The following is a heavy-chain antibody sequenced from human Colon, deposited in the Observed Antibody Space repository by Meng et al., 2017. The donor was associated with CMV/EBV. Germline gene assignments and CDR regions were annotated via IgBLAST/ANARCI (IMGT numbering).Heavy chain of an antibody. CDR1: GYTFTSFY. CDR2: INPSGSRT. Sequence: ASVKVSCKASGYTFTSFYIHWVRQAPGQGLEWMGIINPSGSRTSYAQKFQGRVTMTRDTSTSTVYMELSSLRSEDTAVYYCGYCTSSTCYTGIDYWGQGALVTSPQ. D-gene: IGHD2-2*02. J-gene: IGHJ4*02. CDR3: GYCTSSTCYTGIDY. V-gene: IGHV1-46*01.